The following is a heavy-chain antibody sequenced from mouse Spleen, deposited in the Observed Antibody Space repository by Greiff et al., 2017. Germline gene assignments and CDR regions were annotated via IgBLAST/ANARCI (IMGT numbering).Heavy chain of an antibody. Sequence: QVTLKVSGPGILQPSQTLSLTCSFSGFSLSTSGMGVSWIRQPSGKGLEWLAHIYWDDDKRYNPSLKSRLTISKDTSSNQVFLKITSVDTADTATYYCARRSYGNYLFPMDYWGQGTSVTVSS. D-gene: IGHD2-1*01. J-gene: IGHJ4*01. CDR2: IYWDDDK. V-gene: IGHV8-12*01. CDR1: GFSLSTSGMG. CDR3: ARRSYGNYLFPMDY.